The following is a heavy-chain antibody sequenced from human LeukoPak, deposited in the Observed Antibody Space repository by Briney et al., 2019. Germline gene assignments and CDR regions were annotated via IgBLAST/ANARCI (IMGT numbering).Heavy chain of an antibody. CDR1: GFTFSSYS. CDR3: ARELEVSGFDP. Sequence: GGSLRLSCAASGFTFSSYSMNWVRQAPAKGLEWVSSISGSSSYIYYADSVKGRFTISRDNAKNSLYLQMNSLRAEDTAVYYCARELEVSGFDPWGQGTLVTVSS. J-gene: IGHJ5*02. CDR2: ISGSSSYI. V-gene: IGHV3-21*01. D-gene: IGHD6-19*01.